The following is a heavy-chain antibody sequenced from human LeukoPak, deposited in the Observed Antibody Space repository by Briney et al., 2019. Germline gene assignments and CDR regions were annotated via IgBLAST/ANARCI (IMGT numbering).Heavy chain of an antibody. V-gene: IGHV4-38-2*02. J-gene: IGHJ4*02. Sequence: PETLSLTCTVSGYSISSGFYWGWIRQPPGKGLQWVGSIFRSWTTYYSPTLRSRVPLSLDMSKNQFSLNLDAVTATDTAIYYCVRGSGGLGIYQFEYWGLGTLVIVSS. D-gene: IGHD2-2*01. CDR3: VRGSGGLGIYQFEY. CDR2: IFRSWTT. CDR1: GYSISSGFY.